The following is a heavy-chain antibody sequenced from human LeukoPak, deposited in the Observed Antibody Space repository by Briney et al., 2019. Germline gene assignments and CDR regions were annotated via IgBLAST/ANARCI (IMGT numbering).Heavy chain of an antibody. D-gene: IGHD3-10*01. J-gene: IGHJ4*02. CDR1: GGSISSSSYY. V-gene: IGHV4-39*01. CDR2: LYYSGST. Sequence: SETLSLTCTVSGGSISSSSYYWGWIRQPPGKGLEWIGSLYYSGSTYYNPSLKSRVTISVDTSKNQFSLKLSSVTAADTAVYYCARFNRITMVRGVITSFDYWGQGTLVTVSS. CDR3: ARFNRITMVRGVITSFDY.